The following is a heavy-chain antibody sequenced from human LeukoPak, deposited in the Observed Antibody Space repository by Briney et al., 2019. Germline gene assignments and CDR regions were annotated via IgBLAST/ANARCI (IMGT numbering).Heavy chain of an antibody. CDR1: GYTFTSYG. CDR2: ISAYNGNT. J-gene: IGHJ6*03. Sequence: ASVKVSCKASGYTFTSYGISWVRQAPGQGLEWMGWISAYNGNTNYAQKLQGRVTMTTDTSTSTAYMELRSLRSDDTAVYYCARGTSSSWYPGGEYYYYMDAWGKGTTVTVSS. D-gene: IGHD6-13*01. CDR3: ARGTSSSWYPGGEYYYYMDA. V-gene: IGHV1-18*01.